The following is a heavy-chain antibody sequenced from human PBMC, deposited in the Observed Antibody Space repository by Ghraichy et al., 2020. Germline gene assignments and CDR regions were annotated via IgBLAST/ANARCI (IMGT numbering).Heavy chain of an antibody. Sequence: SVKVSCKASGGTFSSYAISWVRQAPGQGLEWMGGIIPIFGTANYAQKFQGRVTITADESTSTAYMELSSLRSEDTAVYYCARDPAYCGGDCYPYYYYYGMDVWGQGTTVTVSS. V-gene: IGHV1-69*13. CDR3: ARDPAYCGGDCYPYYYYYGMDV. CDR2: IIPIFGTA. J-gene: IGHJ6*02. CDR1: GGTFSSYA. D-gene: IGHD2-21*02.